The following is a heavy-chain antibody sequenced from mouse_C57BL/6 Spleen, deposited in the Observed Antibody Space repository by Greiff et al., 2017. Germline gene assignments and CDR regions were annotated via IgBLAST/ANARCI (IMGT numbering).Heavy chain of an antibody. CDR3: ARGDGSSYDY. D-gene: IGHD1-1*01. CDR1: GYSITSGYY. CDR2: ISYDGSN. Sequence: DVKLQESGPGLVKPSQSLSLTCSVSGYSITSGYYWNWIRQFPGNKLEWMGYISYDGSNNYNPTLKNRISITRDTSKNQFFLKLNSVTTEDTATYYCARGDGSSYDYWGQGTTLTVSS. J-gene: IGHJ2*01. V-gene: IGHV3-6*01.